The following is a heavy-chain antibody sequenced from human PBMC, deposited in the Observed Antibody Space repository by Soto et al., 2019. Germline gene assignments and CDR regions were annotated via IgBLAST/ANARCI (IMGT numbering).Heavy chain of an antibody. CDR1: GGTFSSYT. Sequence: SVKVSCKASGGTFSSYTISWVRQAPGQGLEWMGRIIPILGIANYAQKFQGRVTITADKSTSTAYMELSSLRSEDTAVYYCARGGPGSSNAFDIWGQGTMVTVSS. D-gene: IGHD1-26*01. CDR3: ARGGPGSSNAFDI. V-gene: IGHV1-69*02. J-gene: IGHJ3*02. CDR2: IIPILGIA.